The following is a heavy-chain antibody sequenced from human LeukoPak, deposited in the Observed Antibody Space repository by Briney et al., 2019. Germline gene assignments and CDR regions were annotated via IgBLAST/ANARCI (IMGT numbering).Heavy chain of an antibody. CDR1: GGSINSGGSY. D-gene: IGHD4-11*01. CDR3: ARDNGDYRSIYYYMDV. Sequence: SETLSLTCTVSGGSINSGGSYWSWIRQHPGKGLEWIGCIYYSWSSYYNPSLKSRVTLSLDTSKNQFSLKLSSVTAADTAVYYCARDNGDYRSIYYYMDVWGKGTTVTVS. CDR2: IYYSWSS. V-gene: IGHV4-31*03. J-gene: IGHJ6*03.